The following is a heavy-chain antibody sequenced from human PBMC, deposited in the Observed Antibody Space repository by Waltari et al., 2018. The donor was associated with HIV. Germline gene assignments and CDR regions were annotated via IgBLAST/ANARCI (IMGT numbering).Heavy chain of an antibody. J-gene: IGHJ4*02. V-gene: IGHV3-21*02. CDR2: SNRHNRES. D-gene: IGHD2-2*01. CDR1: GFTFTQYS. CDR3: VRDDPGYEPIDY. Sequence: VRLMESGGGLVEPGGSLTISCAASGFTFTQYSMNWIRHIPGKVLEWLSSSNRHNRESYYIDSIKGRFTISRDNAANSVFLHMDRLRVDDTAQYFCVRDDPGYEPIDYWGRGTLVTVSS.